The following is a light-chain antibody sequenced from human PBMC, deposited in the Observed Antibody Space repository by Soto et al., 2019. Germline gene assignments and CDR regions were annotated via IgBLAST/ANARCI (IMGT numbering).Light chain of an antibody. CDR3: NSFASSNSLI. CDR1: SSDIGAYNY. J-gene: IGLJ2*01. V-gene: IGLV2-14*01. Sequence: QSALTQPASVSGSLGQSITISCTGTSSDIGAYNYVSWYQQHPGKAPKLIIYEVSYRPSGVSNRFSASKSASTASLTISGLQAEDEADYYCNSFASSNSLIFGGGTKLTVL. CDR2: EVS.